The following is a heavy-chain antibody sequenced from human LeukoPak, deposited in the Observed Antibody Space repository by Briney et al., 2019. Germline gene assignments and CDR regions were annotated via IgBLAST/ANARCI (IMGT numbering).Heavy chain of an antibody. J-gene: IGHJ4*02. CDR3: SRARMGSAYDYFDY. CDR2: INPNSGGT. CDR1: GYTFTGYY. Sequence: ASVKVSCKASGYTFTGYYIHWVRQAPGQGREWIGWINPNSGGTNFAQKIQGRFPMTRDTSTTTAYMELSSLRSDGTAVYYCSRARMGSAYDYFDYWGQGTLVTVSS. D-gene: IGHD5-12*01. V-gene: IGHV1-2*02.